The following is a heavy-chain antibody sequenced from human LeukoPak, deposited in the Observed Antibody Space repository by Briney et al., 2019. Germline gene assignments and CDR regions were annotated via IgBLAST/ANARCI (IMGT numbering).Heavy chain of an antibody. J-gene: IGHJ3*02. D-gene: IGHD6-6*01. CDR1: GRSISSGCYH. CDR2: LYTSGST. CDR3: ARDRYSSSSVAFDI. V-gene: IGHV4-61*02. Sequence: SQTLSLTCSVSGRSISSGCYHWRWIRPPAGKGLEWIGRLYTSGSTNYNPSLKSRVTISVDTSKNQFSLKLSSVTAADTAVYYCARDRYSSSSVAFDIWGQGTMVTVSS.